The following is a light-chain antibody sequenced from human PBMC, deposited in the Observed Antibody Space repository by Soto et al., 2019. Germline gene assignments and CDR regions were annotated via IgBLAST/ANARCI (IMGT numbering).Light chain of an antibody. V-gene: IGKV1-5*03. Sequence: IQITHSPSTLSASVGDRFTITCRASQSIRSWLAWYQQKPGKAPKLLIYKASSLESGVPSRFSGSGSGTEFTLTISSLQPDDFATYYCLQYNSYWTFGQGTKVDIK. CDR3: LQYNSYWT. CDR1: QSIRSW. J-gene: IGKJ1*01. CDR2: KAS.